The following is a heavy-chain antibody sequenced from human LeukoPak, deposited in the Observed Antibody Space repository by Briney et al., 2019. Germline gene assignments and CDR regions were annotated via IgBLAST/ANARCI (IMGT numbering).Heavy chain of an antibody. V-gene: IGHV6-1*01. Sequence: SQTLSLTCAISGDSVSNNIATWNWIRQSPSRGLEWLGRTYYRSRWGNDYAISVKSRITINPDTSKNQFSLQLNSVTPEDTAVYYCARIGGNSGPQDYWGQGTLVTVSS. CDR3: ARIGGNSGPQDY. D-gene: IGHD4-23*01. J-gene: IGHJ4*02. CDR2: TYYRSRWGN. CDR1: GDSVSNNIAT.